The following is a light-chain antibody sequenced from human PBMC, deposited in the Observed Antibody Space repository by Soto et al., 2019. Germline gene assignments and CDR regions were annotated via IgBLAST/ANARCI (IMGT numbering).Light chain of an antibody. Sequence: QSARTQPASVSGSPGQSITISCTGTSSDVGGYNYVSWYQQHPGKAPKLMIYEVSNRPSGVSNRFSGSKSGNTASLTISGLQAVDEADYYCSSYTSSSTRVFGTGTKVTVL. CDR3: SSYTSSSTRV. J-gene: IGLJ1*01. CDR1: SSDVGGYNY. V-gene: IGLV2-14*01. CDR2: EVS.